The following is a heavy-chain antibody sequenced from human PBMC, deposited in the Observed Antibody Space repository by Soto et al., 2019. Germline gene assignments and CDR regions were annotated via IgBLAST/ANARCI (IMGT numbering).Heavy chain of an antibody. J-gene: IGHJ4*02. D-gene: IGHD4-17*01. CDR3: ARPANTVADHFDL. V-gene: IGHV5-51*01. CDR2: IYPGDSDT. CDR1: GYTFTSYW. Sequence: GESLKISCKGSGYTFTSYWIGWVRQMPGEGLEWLGVIYPGDSDTRYSPSFQGQVTISADKSINTAYLQWGSLKASDSAIYYCARPANTVADHFDLWGQGTPVTVSS.